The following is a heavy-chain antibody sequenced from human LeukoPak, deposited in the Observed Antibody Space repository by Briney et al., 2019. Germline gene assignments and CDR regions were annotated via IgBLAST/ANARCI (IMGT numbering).Heavy chain of an antibody. V-gene: IGHV4-59*08. CDR3: ARTLVRSTYDWFDP. CDR2: IYYSGST. CDR1: GGSISSYY. D-gene: IGHD6-13*01. Sequence: SETLSLTCTVSGGSISSYYWSWLRQPPGKGLEWIGYIYYSGSTNYNPSLKSRVTISVDTSKNQFSLKLSSVTAADTAVYYCARTLVRSTYDWFDPWGQGTLVTVSS. J-gene: IGHJ5*02.